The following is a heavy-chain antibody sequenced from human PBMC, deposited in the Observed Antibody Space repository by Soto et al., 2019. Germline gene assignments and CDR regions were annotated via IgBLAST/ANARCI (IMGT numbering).Heavy chain of an antibody. D-gene: IGHD6-19*01. CDR3: ARDLGGWPDY. CDR1: GYTFTSYA. V-gene: IGHV1-3*01. CDR2: INAGNGNT. J-gene: IGHJ4*02. Sequence: QVQLVQSGAEVKKPGASVKVSCKASGYTFTSYAIHWVRQAPGQRLEWMGWINAGNGNTQYSQKFQDRVTITRDTSASRDNTELSSLRSEDTAVYYCARDLGGWPDYWGQGTLGTVSS.